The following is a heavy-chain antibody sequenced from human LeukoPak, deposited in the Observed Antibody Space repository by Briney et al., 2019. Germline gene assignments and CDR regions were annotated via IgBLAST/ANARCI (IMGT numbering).Heavy chain of an antibody. CDR3: ARLPYYYDSSGLDADY. V-gene: IGHV4-59*08. D-gene: IGHD3-22*01. Sequence: PSETLSLTCTVSGGSISSYYWSWIRQPPGKGLEWIGYIYYSGSTNYNPSLKSRVTISVDTSKNQFSLKLSSVTAADTAVYYCARLPYYYDSSGLDADYWGQGTLVTVSP. CDR1: GGSISSYY. J-gene: IGHJ4*02. CDR2: IYYSGST.